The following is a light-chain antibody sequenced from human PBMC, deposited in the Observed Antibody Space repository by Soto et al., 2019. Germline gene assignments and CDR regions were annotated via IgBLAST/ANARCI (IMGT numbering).Light chain of an antibody. J-gene: IGLJ1*01. Sequence: QSVLTQPASVSGSPGQSITISCAGTMRDVGAYNLVSWYQQHPGRAPQLIIYEVRNRPSGISFRFSGSKSGNTASLTISGLQAEDEADYYCSSHTSSSTIVCGTGTKGTVL. CDR3: SSHTSSSTIV. CDR2: EVR. CDR1: MRDVGAYNL. V-gene: IGLV2-14*01.